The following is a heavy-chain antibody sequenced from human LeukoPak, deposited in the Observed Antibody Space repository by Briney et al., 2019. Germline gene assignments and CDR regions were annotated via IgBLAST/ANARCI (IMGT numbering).Heavy chain of an antibody. J-gene: IGHJ4*02. D-gene: IGHD3-22*01. CDR1: GGSISGYY. Sequence: SETLSLTCTVSGGSISGYYWSWIRQSPGKRLEWIAYISFTGNTNYNPSLKSRGTISLDTSKPHFSLTLSSLTAADTAVYYCARSPPGWYYDNSGQYYFDTWGQGALVTVSS. CDR3: ARSPPGWYYDNSGQYYFDT. CDR2: ISFTGNT. V-gene: IGHV4-59*08.